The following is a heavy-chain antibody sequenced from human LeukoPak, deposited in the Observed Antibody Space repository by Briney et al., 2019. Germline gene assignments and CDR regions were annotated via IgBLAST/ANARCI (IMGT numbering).Heavy chain of an antibody. CDR2: ISAYNGNT. CDR1: GYTFTSYG. V-gene: IGHV1-18*01. J-gene: IGHJ5*02. D-gene: IGHD4-17*01. CDR3: ARSSVGDYGDYSWFDP. Sequence: ASVKVSCKASGYTFTSYGISWVRQAPGQGLEWMGWISAYNGNTNYAQKLQGRVTITTDTSTSTAYMELRSLRSDDTAVYYCARSSVGDYGDYSWFDPWGQGTLVTVSS.